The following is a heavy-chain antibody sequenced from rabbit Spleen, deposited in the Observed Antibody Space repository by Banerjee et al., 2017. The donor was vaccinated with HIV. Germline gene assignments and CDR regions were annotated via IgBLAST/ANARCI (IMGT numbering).Heavy chain of an antibody. Sequence: QEQLEESGGDLVKPEGSLTLTCTASGFSFSSSYWIYWVRQAPGKGLEWIARIYTTDGRIYYASWAKGRFTISKTSSTTVILQMTSLTVADTATYFCVRAGYAGYGYANFRDYYGMDLWGPGTLVTVS. J-gene: IGHJ6*01. CDR3: VRAGYAGYGYANFRDYYGMDL. CDR2: IYTTDGRI. CDR1: GFSFSSSYW. D-gene: IGHD6-1*01. V-gene: IGHV1S45*01.